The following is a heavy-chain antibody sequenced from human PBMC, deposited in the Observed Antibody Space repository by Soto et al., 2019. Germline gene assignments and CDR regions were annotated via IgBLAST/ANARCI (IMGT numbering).Heavy chain of an antibody. V-gene: IGHV1-69*12. Sequence: QVQLVQSGAEVKKPGSSVKVSCKASGGTFSSYAISWVRQAPGQGLEWMGGIIPIFGTANYAQKFQGRVTIXXDXSXNTAYMELSSLRSEDTAVYYCARDRTMATTYDAFDIWGQGTMVTVSS. D-gene: IGHD5-12*01. CDR2: IIPIFGTA. J-gene: IGHJ3*02. CDR3: ARDRTMATTYDAFDI. CDR1: GGTFSSYA.